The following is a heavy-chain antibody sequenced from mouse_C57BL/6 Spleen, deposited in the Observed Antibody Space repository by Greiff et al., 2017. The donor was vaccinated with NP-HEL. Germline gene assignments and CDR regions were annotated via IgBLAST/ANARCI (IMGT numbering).Heavy chain of an antibody. CDR3: ARSIFTGGFAY. D-gene: IGHD2-12*01. CDR1: GYTFTDYY. J-gene: IGHJ3*01. V-gene: IGHV1-76*01. Sequence: QVQLQQSGAELVRPGASVKLSCKASGYTFTDYYINWVKQRPGQGLEWIARIYPGSGNTYYNEKFKGKATLTAEKSSSTAYMQLSSLTSEDSAVYFCARSIFTGGFAYWGQGTLVTVSA. CDR2: IYPGSGNT.